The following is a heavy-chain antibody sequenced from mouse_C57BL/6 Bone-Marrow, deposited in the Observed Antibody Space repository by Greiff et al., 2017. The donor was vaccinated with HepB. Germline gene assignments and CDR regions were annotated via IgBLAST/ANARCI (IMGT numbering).Heavy chain of an antibody. CDR3: ARGEPWFAY. V-gene: IGHV1-50*01. J-gene: IGHJ3*01. Sequence: QVQLQQPGAELVKPGASVKLSCKASGYTFTSYWMQWVKQRPGQGLEWIGEIDPSDSYTNYNQKFKGKATLTVDTSSSTAYMQLSSLTSEDSAVYYCARGEPWFAYWGQGTLVTVSA. CDR2: IDPSDSYT. CDR1: GYTFTSYW.